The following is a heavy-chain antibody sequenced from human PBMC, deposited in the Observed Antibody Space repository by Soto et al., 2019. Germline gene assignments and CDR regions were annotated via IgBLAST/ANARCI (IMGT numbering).Heavy chain of an antibody. CDR3: AHRISGWPGVRD. Sequence: QITLRESGPTLVKPTQTLTLTCTFSGFSLSTTGMGVGWVRHPPGKALEWLALIYWDDGKRYSPSLNNRLTISKDTSKNPVVVTMTTMDPVDTATYYCAHRISGWPGVRDWGQGTLVTVSS. V-gene: IGHV2-5*02. CDR2: IYWDDGK. D-gene: IGHD6-19*01. J-gene: IGHJ4*02. CDR1: GFSLSTTGMG.